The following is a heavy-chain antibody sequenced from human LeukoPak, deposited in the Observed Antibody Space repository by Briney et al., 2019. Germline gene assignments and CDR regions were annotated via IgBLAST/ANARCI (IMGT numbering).Heavy chain of an antibody. J-gene: IGHJ4*02. CDR3: ARDFYDSSGGYFDY. D-gene: IGHD3-22*01. Sequence: ASVKVSCKASGGTFSSYAISWVRQAPGQGLEWMGRIIPILGIANYAQKFQGRVTITADKSTSTAYMELSSLRSEDTAVYYCARDFYDSSGGYFDYWGREPWSPSPQ. CDR2: IIPILGIA. V-gene: IGHV1-69*04. CDR1: GGTFSSYA.